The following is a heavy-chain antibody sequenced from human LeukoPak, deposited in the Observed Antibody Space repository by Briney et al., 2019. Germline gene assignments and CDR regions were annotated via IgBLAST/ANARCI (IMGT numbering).Heavy chain of an antibody. D-gene: IGHD3-9*01. V-gene: IGHV1-2*02. CDR2: INPNNGAT. CDR3: ARDYDISTGYPPRF. J-gene: IGHJ4*02. CDR1: GYTFTEYY. Sequence: ASVKVSCKASGYTFTEYYMHWVRQAPGQGLEWMGWINPNNGATDYAQKFQGRVTMTRDTSISTAYMELTRPTSDDTAFYYCARDYDISTGYPPRFWGQGTLVTVSS.